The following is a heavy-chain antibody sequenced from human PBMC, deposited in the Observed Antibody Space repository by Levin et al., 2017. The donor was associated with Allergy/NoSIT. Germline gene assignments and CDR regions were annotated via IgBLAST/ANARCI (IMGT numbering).Heavy chain of an antibody. CDR1: GFTFSTYG. Sequence: SCAASGFTFSTYGIQWVRQAPDKWLEWVALITSDESNKFYADSVKGRFTVSRDNSKNTVYLQMNSLRVEDTAMYYCAKGGDFDYWGLGTLVTVSS. CDR3: AKGGDFDY. V-gene: IGHV3-30*18. CDR2: ITSDESNK. D-gene: IGHD1-26*01. J-gene: IGHJ4*02.